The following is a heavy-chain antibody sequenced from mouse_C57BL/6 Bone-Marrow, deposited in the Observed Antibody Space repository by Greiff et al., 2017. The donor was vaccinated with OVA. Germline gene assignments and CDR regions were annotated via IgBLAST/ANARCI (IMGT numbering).Heavy chain of an antibody. Sequence: QVQLQQPGAELVKPGASVKLSCKASGYTFTSYWMHWVKQRPGQGLEWIGMIHPNSGSTNYNEKFKSKATLTVDKSSSTAYMQLSSLTSEDSAVDYCAGWLPFYYFDYWGQGTTLTVSS. CDR2: IHPNSGST. D-gene: IGHD2-3*01. J-gene: IGHJ2*01. V-gene: IGHV1-64*01. CDR3: AGWLPFYYFDY. CDR1: GYTFTSYW.